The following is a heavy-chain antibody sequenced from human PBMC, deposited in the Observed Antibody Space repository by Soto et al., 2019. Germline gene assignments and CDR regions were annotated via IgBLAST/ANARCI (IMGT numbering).Heavy chain of an antibody. CDR3: TTGIYYDILTGYHNVAY. CDR1: GFNLSHPW. CDR2: IKSKTDGGTA. V-gene: IGHV3-15*01. Sequence: PGGSLRLSCVASGFNLSHPWMTWVRQAAGKGLEWVGRIKSKTDGGTADYAAPVKGRATISRDDSKNTVYLQMNSLKTEDTAEYYCTTGIYYDILTGYHNVAYWGQGALVTVS. J-gene: IGHJ4*02. D-gene: IGHD3-9*01.